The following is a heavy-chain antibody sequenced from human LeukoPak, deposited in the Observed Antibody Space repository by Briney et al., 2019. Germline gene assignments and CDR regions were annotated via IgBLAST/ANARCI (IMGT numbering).Heavy chain of an antibody. CDR2: ISSSSSYI. CDR3: ARDRVATSIFDY. J-gene: IGHJ4*02. Sequence: GGSLRLSCAASGFTFSSYSMNWVRQAPGKGLEWVSSISSSSSYIYYADSVKGRFTISRDNAKNSLYLQMNSLRAEDTAVYYCARDRVATSIFDYWGQGTLVTVSS. CDR1: GFTFSSYS. V-gene: IGHV3-21*01. D-gene: IGHD5-12*01.